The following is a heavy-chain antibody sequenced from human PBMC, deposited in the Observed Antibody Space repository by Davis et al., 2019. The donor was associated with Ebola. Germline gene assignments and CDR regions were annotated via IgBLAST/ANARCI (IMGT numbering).Heavy chain of an antibody. J-gene: IGHJ6*02. V-gene: IGHV3-30-3*01. Sequence: PGGSLRLSCAASGFTFSSYAMHWVRQAPGKGLEWVAVISYDGSNKYYADSVKGRFTISRDNSKNTLYLQMNSLRAEDTAVYYCARETDYNTVTTGHYYYGMDVWGQGTTVTVSS. CDR1: GFTFSSYA. CDR2: ISYDGSNK. CDR3: ARETDYNTVTTGHYYYGMDV. D-gene: IGHD4-17*01.